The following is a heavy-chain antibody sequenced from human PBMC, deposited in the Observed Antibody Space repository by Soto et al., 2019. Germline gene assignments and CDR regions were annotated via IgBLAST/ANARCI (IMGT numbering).Heavy chain of an antibody. CDR3: ARLGEYSSSWNISY. V-gene: IGHV3-66*01. Sequence: EVQLVESGGGLVQPGGSLRLSCAASGFTVSSNYMSWVRQAPGKGLECVSVIHSGGSTYYADSVKGRFTISRDNSKNTLYLQMHSLRAEDTAVYYCARLGEYSSSWNISYWGQGTLVTVSS. D-gene: IGHD6-13*01. CDR2: IHSGGST. J-gene: IGHJ4*02. CDR1: GFTVSSNY.